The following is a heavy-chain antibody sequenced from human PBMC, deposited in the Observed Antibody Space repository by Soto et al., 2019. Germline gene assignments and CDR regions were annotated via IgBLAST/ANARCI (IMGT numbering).Heavy chain of an antibody. J-gene: IGHJ4*02. V-gene: IGHV4-61*01. CDR2: IYYSGST. CDR3: ARDPYGSGRLDY. CDR1: GGSVSSGSYY. Sequence: SETLSLTCTVSGGSVSSGSYYWSWIRQPPGKGLEWIGYIYYSGSTNYNPSLKSRVTISVDTSKNQFSLKLSSVTAADTAVYYCARDPYGSGRLDYWGQGTRVTVSS. D-gene: IGHD3-10*01.